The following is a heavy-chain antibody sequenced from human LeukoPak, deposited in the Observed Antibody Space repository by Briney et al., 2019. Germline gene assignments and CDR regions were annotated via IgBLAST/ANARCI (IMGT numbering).Heavy chain of an antibody. V-gene: IGHV4-34*01. J-gene: IGHJ4*02. CDR2: INHSGST. CDR3: ARDSRRGHCSGGSCYTPAWINYFAY. D-gene: IGHD2-15*01. Sequence: SETLSLTCAVYGGSFSGYYWSWIRQPPGKGLEWIGEINHSGSTNYNPSLKCRVTISVDTSKNQFSLKLSCVTAADTAVYYCARDSRRGHCSGGSCYTPAWINYFAYWGQGTLVTVSS. CDR1: GGSFSGYY.